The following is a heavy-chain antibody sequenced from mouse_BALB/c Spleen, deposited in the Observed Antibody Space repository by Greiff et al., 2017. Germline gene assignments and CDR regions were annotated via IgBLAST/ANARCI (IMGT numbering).Heavy chain of an antibody. J-gene: IGHJ2*01. CDR1: GFTFSSYG. CDR3: ARQGSSHYFDY. D-gene: IGHD1-1*01. CDR2: ISSGGSYT. V-gene: IGHV5-6*01. Sequence: EVHLVESGGDLVKPGGSLKLSCAASGFTFSSYGMSWVRQTPDKRLEWVATISSGGSYTYYPDSVKGRFTISRDNAKNTLYLQMSSLKSEDTAMYYCARQGSSHYFDYWGQGTTLTVSS.